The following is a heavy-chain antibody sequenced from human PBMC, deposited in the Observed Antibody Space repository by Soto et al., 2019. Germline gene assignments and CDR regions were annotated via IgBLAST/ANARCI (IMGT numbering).Heavy chain of an antibody. CDR1: GYTFTGYY. J-gene: IGHJ4*02. Sequence: ASVKVSCKASGYTFTGYYMHWVRQAPGQGLEWMGWINPNSGGTNYAQKFQGRVTMTRDTSISTAYMELSRLRSDDTAVYYCARVALASAYYYESSASAVGPLDYWGQGTLVTV. V-gene: IGHV1-2*02. D-gene: IGHD3-22*01. CDR2: INPNSGGT. CDR3: ARVALASAYYYESSASAVGPLDY.